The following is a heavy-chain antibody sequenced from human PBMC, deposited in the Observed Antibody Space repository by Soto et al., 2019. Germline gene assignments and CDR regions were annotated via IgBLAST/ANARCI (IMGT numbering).Heavy chain of an antibody. CDR3: ARHRLEVVWRGFDY. J-gene: IGHJ4*02. D-gene: IGHD1-1*01. V-gene: IGHV4-39*01. CDR2: SAYNGGT. CDR1: TDSKNFINSY. Sequence: PSETLSLTCTVVTDSKNFINSYWGWIRQPAVDGLECIGISAYNGGTFFNPSLQGRVDISIDASKRQSSLQVTSVTAEDSAVYYCARHRLEVVWRGFDYWGQGRTVTVSS.